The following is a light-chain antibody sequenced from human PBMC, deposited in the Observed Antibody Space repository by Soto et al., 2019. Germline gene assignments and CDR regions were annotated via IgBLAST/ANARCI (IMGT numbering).Light chain of an antibody. Sequence: DIQMTQSPSSLSASVGDRVTITCRASQSISDYLHWYQQKPGKAPNLLIYASSILQSGFPSRFSGSGSGTDVTLTITRLQPEDFATYYCQPSRGTSLTFGGGTKVEVK. CDR2: ASS. J-gene: IGKJ4*01. CDR1: QSISDY. CDR3: QPSRGTSLT. V-gene: IGKV1-39*01.